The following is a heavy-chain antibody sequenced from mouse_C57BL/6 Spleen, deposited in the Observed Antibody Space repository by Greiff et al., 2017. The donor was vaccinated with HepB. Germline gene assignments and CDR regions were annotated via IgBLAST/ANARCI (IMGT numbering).Heavy chain of an antibody. D-gene: IGHD2-4*01. CDR1: GYTFTDYY. V-gene: IGHV1-26*01. Sequence: EVQLQQSGPELVKPGASVKISCKASGYTFTDYYMNWVKQSHGKSLEWIGDINPNNGGTSYNQKFKGKATLTVDKSSSTAYMELRSLTSEDSAVYYCARRSKSDYDYEGYYCDYWGQGTTLTVSS. CDR3: ARRSKSDYDYEGYYCDY. J-gene: IGHJ2*01. CDR2: INPNNGGT.